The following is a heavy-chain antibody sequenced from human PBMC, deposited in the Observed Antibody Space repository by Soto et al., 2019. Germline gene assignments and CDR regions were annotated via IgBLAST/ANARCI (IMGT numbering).Heavy chain of an antibody. Sequence: ASVKVSCKASGYTFTSYYMHWVRQAPGQGLEWMGRINANNHYTSYAQKFQGRVTMTTDTSTNTAYMELRSLRSGDTAMYFCARVGPSREVPYPFEYWGQGTLVTVSS. CDR2: INANNHYT. D-gene: IGHD1-26*01. J-gene: IGHJ4*02. V-gene: IGHV1-18*04. CDR1: GYTFTSYY. CDR3: ARVGPSREVPYPFEY.